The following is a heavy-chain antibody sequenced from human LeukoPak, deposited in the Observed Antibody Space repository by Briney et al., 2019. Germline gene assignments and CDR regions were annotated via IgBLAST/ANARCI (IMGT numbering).Heavy chain of an antibody. D-gene: IGHD4-17*01. Sequence: SETLSLTCTVSGGSISSYYWSWIRQPPGKGLEWIGEINHSGSTNYNPSLKSRVTISVDTSKNQFSLKLSSVTAADTAVYYCARIGTVEFDYWGQGTQVTVSS. CDR1: GGSISSYY. J-gene: IGHJ4*02. CDR2: INHSGST. CDR3: ARIGTVEFDY. V-gene: IGHV4-34*01.